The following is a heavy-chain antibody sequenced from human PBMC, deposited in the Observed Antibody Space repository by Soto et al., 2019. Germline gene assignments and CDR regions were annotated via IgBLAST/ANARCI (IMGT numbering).Heavy chain of an antibody. D-gene: IGHD3-22*01. CDR1: GGSISSGGYY. CDR3: ARAPIQYYYDSSGYYDQAYYFDY. CDR2: IYYSGST. Sequence: PSETLSLTCTVSGGSISSGGYYWSWIRQPPGKGLEWIGYIYYSGSTYYNPSLKSRVTISVDTSKNQFSLKLSSVTAADTAVYYCARAPIQYYYDSSGYYDQAYYFDYWGQGTLVTVSS. V-gene: IGHV4-30-4*01. J-gene: IGHJ4*02.